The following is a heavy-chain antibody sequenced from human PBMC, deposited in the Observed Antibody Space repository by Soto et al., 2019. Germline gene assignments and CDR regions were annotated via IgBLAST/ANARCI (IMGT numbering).Heavy chain of an antibody. J-gene: IGHJ5*02. D-gene: IGHD6-19*01. V-gene: IGHV1-69*13. CDR1: GGTFSSYA. CDR3: ARPLAVAGTLNGWFDP. Sequence: SVKVSCKASGGTFSSYAISWVRQAPGQGLERMGGIIPIFGTANYAQKFQGRVTITADESTSTAYMELSSLRSEDTAVYYCARPLAVAGTLNGWFDPWGQGTLVT. CDR2: IIPIFGTA.